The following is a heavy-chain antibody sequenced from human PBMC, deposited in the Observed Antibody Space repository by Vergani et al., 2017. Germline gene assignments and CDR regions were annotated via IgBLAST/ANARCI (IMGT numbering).Heavy chain of an antibody. V-gene: IGHV4-59*01. CDR3: ARGLAEAGTWFDP. D-gene: IGHD6-13*01. CDR2: IYYSGST. Sequence: QVQLQESGPGLVKPSETLSLTCTVSGGSISSYYWSWIRQPPGKGLEWIGYIYYSGSTNYNPSLKSRVTISVDTSKNQFSLKLSSVTAADTAVYYCARGLAEAGTWFDPWGQGTLVTVSS. CDR1: GGSISSYY. J-gene: IGHJ5*02.